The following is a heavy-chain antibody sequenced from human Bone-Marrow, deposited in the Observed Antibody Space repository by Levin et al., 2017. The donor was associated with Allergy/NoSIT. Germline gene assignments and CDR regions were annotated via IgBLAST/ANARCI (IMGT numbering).Heavy chain of an antibody. CDR2: VKHDGSEK. V-gene: IGHV3-7*01. CDR3: ARDREWSKDY. J-gene: IGHJ4*02. D-gene: IGHD3-3*01. Sequence: PGGSLRLSCAASGFTFSSYWMMWVRQAPGNGLQWVASVKHDGSEKYYVESVKGRFTISRDNAKSSLSLQLNSLGVEDTAVYYCARDREWSKDYWGQGTLVTVSS. CDR1: GFTFSSYW.